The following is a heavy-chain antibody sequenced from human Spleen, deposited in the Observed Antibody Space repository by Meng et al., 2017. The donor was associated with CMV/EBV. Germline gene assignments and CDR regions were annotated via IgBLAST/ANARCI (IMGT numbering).Heavy chain of an antibody. Sequence: GESLKISCAASGFTFSSYAMSWVRQAPGKGLEWVANIKPDGSGKYYVDSLKGRFTISRDNKKNSLYLQMNSLRPEDTAVYYCAEYKGYFDYWGQGALVTVSS. D-gene: IGHD1-1*01. CDR1: GFTFSSYA. CDR3: AEYKGYFDY. J-gene: IGHJ4*02. V-gene: IGHV3-7*01. CDR2: IKPDGSGK.